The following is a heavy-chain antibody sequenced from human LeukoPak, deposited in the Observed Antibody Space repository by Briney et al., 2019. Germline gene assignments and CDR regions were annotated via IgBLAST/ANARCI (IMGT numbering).Heavy chain of an antibody. CDR3: ARRYYSSGYYFDY. D-gene: IGHD6-19*01. J-gene: IGHJ4*02. CDR2: IYHSGST. Sequence: PSETLSLTCAVSGYSISSGYYWGWIRQPPGKGLEWIGSIYHSGSTYYNPSLKSRVTISVDTSKNQFSLKLSSVTAADTAVYYCARRYYSSGYYFDYWGQGTLVTVSS. V-gene: IGHV4-38-2*01. CDR1: GYSISSGYY.